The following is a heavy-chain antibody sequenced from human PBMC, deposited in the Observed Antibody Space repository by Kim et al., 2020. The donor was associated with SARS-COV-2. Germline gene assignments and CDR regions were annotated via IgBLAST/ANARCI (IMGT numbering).Heavy chain of an antibody. Sequence: SETLSLTCTVSGGSISSGDYYWSWIRQPPGKGLEWIGYIYYSGSTYYNPSLKSRVTISVDTSKNQFSLKLSSVTAADTAVYYCARVGYDSSGYYATADYWGQGTLVTVSS. CDR1: GGSISSGDYY. CDR3: ARVGYDSSGYYATADY. CDR2: IYYSGST. V-gene: IGHV4-30-4*01. J-gene: IGHJ4*02. D-gene: IGHD3-22*01.